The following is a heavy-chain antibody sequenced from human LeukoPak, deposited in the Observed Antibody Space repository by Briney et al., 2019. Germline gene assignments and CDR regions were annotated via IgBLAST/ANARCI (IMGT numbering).Heavy chain of an antibody. CDR3: ARSYDSSGSLDY. J-gene: IGHJ4*02. V-gene: IGHV1-69*05. CDR2: IIPIFGTA. Sequence: SVKVSCKASGGTFSSYAISWVRQAPGQGLEWMGRIIPIFGTANYAQRFQGRVTITTDESTSTAYMELSSLRSEDTAVYYCARSYDSSGSLDYWGQGTLVTVSS. CDR1: GGTFSSYA. D-gene: IGHD3-22*01.